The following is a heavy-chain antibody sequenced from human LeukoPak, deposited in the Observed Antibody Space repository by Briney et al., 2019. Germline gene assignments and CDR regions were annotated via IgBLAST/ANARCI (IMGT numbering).Heavy chain of an antibody. Sequence: KPSETLSLTCAVYGGSFSGYYWSWIRQPPGKGLEWIGEINHSGSTNYNPSLKSRVTISVDTSKNQFSLKLSSVTAADTAVYYCARAYLVLTGSGAAGQGYFDLWGRGTLVTVSS. D-gene: IGHD6-6*01. CDR2: INHSGST. CDR3: ARAYLVLTGSGAAGQGYFDL. J-gene: IGHJ2*01. V-gene: IGHV4-34*01. CDR1: GGSFSGYY.